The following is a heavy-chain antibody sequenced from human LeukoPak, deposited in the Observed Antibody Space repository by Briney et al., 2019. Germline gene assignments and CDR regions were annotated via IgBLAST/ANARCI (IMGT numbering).Heavy chain of an antibody. CDR1: GGSISSNGYY. D-gene: IGHD4-23*01. V-gene: IGHV4-39*07. CDR3: AVDNRWPNYYYYYMDV. Sequence: PSETLSLTCTVSGGSISSNGYYWAWFRQPPGKGLEWIGSIYYSGGTYYNPSLKSRVTISIDTSKNQFSLKLRSVTAADTAVYYCAVDNRWPNYYYYYMDVWGKGTTVTISS. J-gene: IGHJ6*03. CDR2: IYYSGGT.